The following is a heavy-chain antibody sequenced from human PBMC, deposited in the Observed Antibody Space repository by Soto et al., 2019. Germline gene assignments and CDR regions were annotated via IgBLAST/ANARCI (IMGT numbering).Heavy chain of an antibody. CDR2: ISGSGGST. Sequence: VQLLESGGGLVQPGGSLRLSCAASGFTFSSYAMSWVRQAPGKGLEWVSAISGSGGSTYYADSVKGRFTISRDNSKNTLYLQMNSLRAEDTAVYYCAKELGDYYDSSGYYRYYYYGMDVWGQGTTVTVSS. CDR3: AKELGDYYDSSGYYRYYYYGMDV. D-gene: IGHD3-22*01. J-gene: IGHJ6*02. CDR1: GFTFSSYA. V-gene: IGHV3-23*01.